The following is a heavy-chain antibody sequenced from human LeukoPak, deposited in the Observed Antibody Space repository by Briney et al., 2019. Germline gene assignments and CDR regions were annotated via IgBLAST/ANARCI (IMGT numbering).Heavy chain of an antibody. D-gene: IGHD6-13*01. Sequence: SETLSLTCAVSGGXISSSNCWSWVRQPPGKGLEWIGEIYHSGSTNYNPSLKSRVTISVDKSKNQFSLKLSSVSAADTAVYYCARNNAEYSIAVAGTGWFDPWGQGSLVTVSS. CDR2: IYHSGST. CDR3: ARNNAEYSIAVAGTGWFDP. CDR1: GGXISSSNC. J-gene: IGHJ5*02. V-gene: IGHV4-4*02.